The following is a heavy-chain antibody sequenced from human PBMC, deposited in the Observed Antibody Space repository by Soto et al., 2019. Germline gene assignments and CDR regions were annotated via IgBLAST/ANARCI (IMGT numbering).Heavy chain of an antibody. CDR1: GFTFNNAW. CDR3: TTDWITGTQNFDY. Sequence: EVQLVESGGGLVKPGGSLRVSCAASGFTFNNAWMNWVRQAPGKGLEWVGRIKSKTDGGTTDYAAPVKGRFTISRDDSKNTLYLEMNSLKTEDTAVYYCTTDWITGTQNFDYWGQGTLVTVSS. D-gene: IGHD1-20*01. V-gene: IGHV3-15*07. J-gene: IGHJ4*02. CDR2: IKSKTDGGTT.